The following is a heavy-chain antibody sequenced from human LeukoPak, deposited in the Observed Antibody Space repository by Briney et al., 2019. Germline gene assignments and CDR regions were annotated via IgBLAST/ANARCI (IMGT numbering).Heavy chain of an antibody. V-gene: IGHV4-39*07. CDR2: IYYSGST. J-gene: IGHJ5*02. D-gene: IGHD3-3*01. CDR3: ARVTIHYDFWSGYYWSGYNWFDP. Sequence: TASETLSLTCTVSGGSISSSSYYWGWIRQPPGKGLEWTGSIYYSGSTYYNPSLKSRVTISVDTSKNQFSLKLSSVTAADTAVYYCARVTIHYDFWSGYYWSGYNWFDPWGQGTLVTVSS. CDR1: GGSISSSSYY.